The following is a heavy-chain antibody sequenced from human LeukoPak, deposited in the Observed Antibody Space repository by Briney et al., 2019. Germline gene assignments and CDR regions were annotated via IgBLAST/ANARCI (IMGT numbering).Heavy chain of an antibody. D-gene: IGHD6-19*01. CDR2: ISSSSSYT. J-gene: IGHJ3*02. Sequence: GGSLRLSCAASGFTFSDYYMSWIRQAPGKGLEWVSYISSSSSYTNYADSVKGRFTISRDNAKNSLYLQMNSLRADDTAVYYCARVRKYSSGWYDAFDIWGQGTMVTVSS. CDR1: GFTFSDYY. CDR3: ARVRKYSSGWYDAFDI. V-gene: IGHV3-11*05.